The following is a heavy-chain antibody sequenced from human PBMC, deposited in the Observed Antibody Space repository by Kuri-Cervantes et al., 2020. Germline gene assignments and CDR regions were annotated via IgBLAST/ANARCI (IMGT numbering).Heavy chain of an antibody. Sequence: GESLKISCAASGFTFSSYGMHWVRQAPGKGLEWVAVIWYDGSNKYYADSVKGRFTISRDNSKNTLYLQMNSLRAEDTAVYYCAKCIYSHTYHDAFDIWGQGTLVTVSS. V-gene: IGHV3-30*02. CDR1: GFTFSSYG. CDR2: IWYDGSNK. J-gene: IGHJ3*02. CDR3: AKCIYSHTYHDAFDI. D-gene: IGHD2-21*01.